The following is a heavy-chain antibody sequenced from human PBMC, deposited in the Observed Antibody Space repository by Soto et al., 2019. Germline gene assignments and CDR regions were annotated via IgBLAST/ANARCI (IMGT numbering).Heavy chain of an antibody. CDR1: GGSISSYS. V-gene: IGHV4-4*07. Sequence: QVQLQESGPGLVEPSVTLSLTCTVSGGSISSYSWNWIRQPAGKGLEWIGRVATTGGTNYIPSLKNRVTMSVDTSTNQFSLNLRFVTAADTAVYFCAKDDSGAADLWGQGTMVNVS. J-gene: IGHJ3*01. CDR3: AKDDSGAADL. D-gene: IGHD3-16*01. CDR2: VATTGGT.